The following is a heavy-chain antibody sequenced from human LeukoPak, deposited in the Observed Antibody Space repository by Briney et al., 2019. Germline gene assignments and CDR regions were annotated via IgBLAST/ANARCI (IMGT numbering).Heavy chain of an antibody. CDR2: INPNSGGT. CDR1: GYTFTGYY. CDR3: AREHTGIVGATWFDP. Sequence: ASVKVSCKASGYTFTGYYMHWVRQAPGQGLEWMGWINPNSGGTNYAQKFQGWVTMTRDTSISTAYMELSRLRSDDTAVYYCAREHTGIVGATWFDPWGQGTLVTVSS. D-gene: IGHD1-26*01. V-gene: IGHV1-2*04. J-gene: IGHJ5*02.